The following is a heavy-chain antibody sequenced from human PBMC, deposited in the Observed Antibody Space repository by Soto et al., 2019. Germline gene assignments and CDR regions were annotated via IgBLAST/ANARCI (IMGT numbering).Heavy chain of an antibody. D-gene: IGHD2-15*01. CDR3: ARPARTSSYYYYGMDV. CDR1: GGTFSSYA. J-gene: IGHJ6*02. Sequence: SVKVSCKASGGTFSSYAISWVRQAPGQGLEWMGGIIPIFGTANYAQKFQGRVTITADESTSTAYMELSSLRSEDMAVYYCARPARTSSYYYYGMDVWGQGTTVTVSS. CDR2: IIPIFGTA. V-gene: IGHV1-69*13.